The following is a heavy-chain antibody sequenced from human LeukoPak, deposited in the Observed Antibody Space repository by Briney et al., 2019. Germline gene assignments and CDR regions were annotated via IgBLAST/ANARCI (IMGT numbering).Heavy chain of an antibody. V-gene: IGHV1-2*06. D-gene: IGHD6-13*01. CDR1: GYTFTGYY. CDR2: INPNSGGT. CDR3: ARDLSGSWDRMSRIQH. Sequence: ASVKVSCKASGYTFTGYYMHWVRQAPGQGLEWMGRINPNSGGTNYAQKFQGRVTMTRDTSISTAYMEPSRLRSDDTAVYYCARDLSGSWDRMSRIQHWGQGTLVTVSS. J-gene: IGHJ1*01.